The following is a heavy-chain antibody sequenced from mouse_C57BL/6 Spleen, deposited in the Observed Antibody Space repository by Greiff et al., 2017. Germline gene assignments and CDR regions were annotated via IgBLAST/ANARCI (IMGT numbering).Heavy chain of an antibody. V-gene: IGHV3-6*01. CDR3: AEGRGIFITTLDY. CDR2: ISYDGSN. Sequence: ESGPGLVKPSQSLSLTCSVTGYSITSGYYWNWIRQFPGNKLEWMGYISYDGSNNYNPSLKNRISITRDTSKNQFFLKLNSVTTEDTATYYCAEGRGIFITTLDYWGQGTTLTVSS. D-gene: IGHD1-1*01. J-gene: IGHJ2*01. CDR1: GYSITSGYY.